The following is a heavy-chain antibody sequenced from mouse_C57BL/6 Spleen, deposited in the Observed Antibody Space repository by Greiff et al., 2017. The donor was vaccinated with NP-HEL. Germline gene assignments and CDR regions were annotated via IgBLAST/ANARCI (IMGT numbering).Heavy chain of an antibody. V-gene: IGHV1-15*01. CDR2: IDPETGGT. CDR3: TEVTEENYFDY. J-gene: IGHJ2*01. CDR1: GYTFTDYE. D-gene: IGHD2-1*01. Sequence: QVQLQQSGAELVRPGASVTLSCKASGYTFTDYEMHWVKQTPVHGLEWIGAIDPETGGTAYNQKFKGKAILTADKSSSTAYMERRSLTSEDSAVYYCTEVTEENYFDYWGQGTTLTVSS.